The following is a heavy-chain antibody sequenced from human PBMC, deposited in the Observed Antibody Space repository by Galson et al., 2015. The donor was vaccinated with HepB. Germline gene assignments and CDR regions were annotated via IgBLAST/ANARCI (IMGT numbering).Heavy chain of an antibody. CDR1: GFTFSDYY. CDR3: SRTLPGIDLDY. D-gene: IGHD3-3*02. CDR2: VRHKARRYTT. Sequence: SLRLSCAASGFTFSDYYMEWVRQAPGKGLEWVGRVRHKARRYTTDLVASVEGRFTISRDDSKNSLYLQMDSLKTEDTAVYYCSRTLPGIDLDYWGQGTLVTVSS. V-gene: IGHV3-72*01. J-gene: IGHJ4*02.